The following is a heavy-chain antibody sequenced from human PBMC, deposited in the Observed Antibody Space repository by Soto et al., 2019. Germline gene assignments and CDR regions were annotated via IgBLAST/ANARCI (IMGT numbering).Heavy chain of an antibody. V-gene: IGHV4-59*01. CDR3: ARTVAARTSYCYCGMDV. D-gene: IGHD6-6*01. CDR1: GGSISSYY. CDR2: IYYSGST. J-gene: IGHJ6*02. Sequence: PSQTLSLTCTVSGGSISSYYWSWIRQPPGKGLEWIGYIYYSGSTNYNPSLKSRVTISVDTSKNQFSLKLSSVTAADTAVHCCARTVAARTSYCYCGMDVWGQGTTVTVSS.